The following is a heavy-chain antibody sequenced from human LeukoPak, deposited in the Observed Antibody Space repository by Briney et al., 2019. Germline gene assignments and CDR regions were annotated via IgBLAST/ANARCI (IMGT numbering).Heavy chain of an antibody. V-gene: IGHV5-51*01. CDR1: GYDFSSYW. CDR3: ARRGGSCYFDH. Sequence: PGESLKISCQGSGYDFSSYWIGWVRQMPGKGLEWMGIIYPGDSDTRYRPSFQGQVTISADKSIATPYLQWSSLKAANTAMYHCARRGGSCYFDHWGLGTLVTDTS. D-gene: IGHD1-26*01. CDR2: IYPGDSDT. J-gene: IGHJ4*02.